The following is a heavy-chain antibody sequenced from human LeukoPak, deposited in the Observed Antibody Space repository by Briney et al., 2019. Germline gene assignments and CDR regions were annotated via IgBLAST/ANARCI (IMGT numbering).Heavy chain of an antibody. D-gene: IGHD6-19*01. CDR3: ARVIAVAGTEDY. CDR1: GYTFTSYG. J-gene: IGHJ4*02. Sequence: ASVKASCKPSGYTFTSYGISWVRQAPGQGLEWMGWISAYNGNTNYAQKLKGRVTMPTDTSTSTAYMERRSLRSDDTAVYYCARVIAVAGTEDYWGQGTLVTVSS. CDR2: ISAYNGNT. V-gene: IGHV1-18*01.